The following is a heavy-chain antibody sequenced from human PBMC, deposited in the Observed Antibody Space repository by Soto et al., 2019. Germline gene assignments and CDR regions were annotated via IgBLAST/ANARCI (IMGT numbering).Heavy chain of an antibody. CDR2: IIPFFKAT. V-gene: IGHV1-69*01. J-gene: IGHJ6*02. Sequence: QVQLVQSGAEVKMPGSSVQVSCKASGGTFTSHAISWVRQAPGQGLEWMGVIIPFFKATNYAQKFPGRVTITADDSMSTAYMDLYDLTSEDTAVYYCAGDVTVNYYDSTYYDYAMDVWGQGTTVTFAS. CDR1: GGTFTSHA. CDR3: AGDVTVNYYDSTYYDYAMDV. D-gene: IGHD3-16*01.